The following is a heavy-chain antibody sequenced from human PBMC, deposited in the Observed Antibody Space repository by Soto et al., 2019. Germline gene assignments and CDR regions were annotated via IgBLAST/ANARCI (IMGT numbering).Heavy chain of an antibody. V-gene: IGHV3-23*01. J-gene: IGHJ4*02. CDR3: AKDRWDDRYGDYHVWASGSFDC. D-gene: IGHD4-17*01. CDR2: ISGSGGST. CDR1: GFTFSSYA. Sequence: EVQLLESGGGLVQPGGSLRLSCAASGFTFSSYAMSWVRQAPGKGLEWVSAISGSGGSTYYADSVKGRFTISRDNAKNTLYLQMNSLRAEDTAVYYCAKDRWDDRYGDYHVWASGSFDCWGQGTLVTVSS.